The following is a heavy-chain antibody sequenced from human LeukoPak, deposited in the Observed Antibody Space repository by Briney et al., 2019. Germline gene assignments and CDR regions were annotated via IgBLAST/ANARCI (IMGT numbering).Heavy chain of an antibody. CDR1: GGSISSGGYC. V-gene: IGHV4-31*03. CDR2: IYYSGST. D-gene: IGHD2-15*01. CDR3: ARGAVVTDYYYYCYGMDV. J-gene: IGHJ6*02. Sequence: PSKTLSLTCTVSGGSISSGGYCWSWIRQHPGKGLEWIGYIYYSGSTYYNPSLKSRVTISVDTSKNQFSLKLSSVTAADTAVYYCARGAVVTDYYYYCYGMDVWGQGTTVTVSS.